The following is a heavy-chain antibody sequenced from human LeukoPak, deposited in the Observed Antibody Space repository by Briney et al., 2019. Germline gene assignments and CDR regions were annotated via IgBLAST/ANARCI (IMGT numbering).Heavy chain of an antibody. CDR3: ARRYGNWYFDL. V-gene: IGHV4-38-2*01. J-gene: IGHJ2*01. D-gene: IGHD4-17*01. Sequence: PPETLSLTCAVSGYSISSGYYWGWIRQPPGKGLEWFGRIYDSGSTHYNPTLRSGGTISVDTSQSQFSMKLSSVTAAATAVYFFARRYGNWYFDLGGRGTGVTVPS. CDR2: IYDSGST. CDR1: GYSISSGYY.